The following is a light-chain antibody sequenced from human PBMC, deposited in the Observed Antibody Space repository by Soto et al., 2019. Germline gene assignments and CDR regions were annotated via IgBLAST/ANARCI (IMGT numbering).Light chain of an antibody. Sequence: EIVMTQSPATLSVSPGERATLSCRASQSVSSNLAWYQQKPGQAPRLLIYGASTRATGIPARFSGSGSGTEFTLTISSLQSEDFDVYYCQQYNNWPFWTFGQGTKVEIK. J-gene: IGKJ1*01. CDR1: QSVSSN. CDR3: QQYNNWPFWT. V-gene: IGKV3-15*01. CDR2: GAS.